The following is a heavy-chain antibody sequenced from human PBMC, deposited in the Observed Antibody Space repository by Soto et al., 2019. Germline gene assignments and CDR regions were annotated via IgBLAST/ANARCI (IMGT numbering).Heavy chain of an antibody. CDR1: GGSISSGGYY. J-gene: IGHJ4*02. D-gene: IGHD2-21*01. CDR3: ARGEVIAPQYYFDY. CDR2: IYYSGST. Sequence: SETLSLTCTVSGGSISSGGYYWSWIRQHPGKGLEWIGYIYYSGSTYYNPSLKSRVTISVDTSKNQFSLKLSSVTAADTAVYYCARGEVIAPQYYFDYWGQGTLVTVSS. V-gene: IGHV4-31*03.